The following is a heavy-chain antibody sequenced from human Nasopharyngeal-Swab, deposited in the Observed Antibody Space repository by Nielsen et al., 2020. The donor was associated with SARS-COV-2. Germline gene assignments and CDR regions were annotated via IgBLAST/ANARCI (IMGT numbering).Heavy chain of an antibody. CDR3: ARDAPAHYGAFY. Sequence: GESLKISCAASGFTFSSFGMHWVRQAPGKGLEWVAFIAHDASNYGDSVKGRFSISRDSSKNTLYLQMDSLRGEDTAVYYCARDAPAHYGAFYWGRGTLVTVSS. D-gene: IGHD4-17*01. V-gene: IGHV3-30*03. J-gene: IGHJ4*02. CDR1: GFTFSSFG. CDR2: IAHDASN.